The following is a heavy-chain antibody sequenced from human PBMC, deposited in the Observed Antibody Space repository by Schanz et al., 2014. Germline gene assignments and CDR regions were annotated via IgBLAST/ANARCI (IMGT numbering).Heavy chain of an antibody. D-gene: IGHD5-12*01. CDR2: INTGSGDI. V-gene: IGHV1-3*04. CDR1: EYSFTSYS. Sequence: SEYSFTSYSMHWVRQAPGQRLEWMGWINTGSGDIKYSQNFQGRVTITRDTSASTDYMELRRQRSEATAVYTCARGICGYGANNVVDYWGRATL. J-gene: IGHJ4*02. CDR3: ARGICGYGANNVVDY.